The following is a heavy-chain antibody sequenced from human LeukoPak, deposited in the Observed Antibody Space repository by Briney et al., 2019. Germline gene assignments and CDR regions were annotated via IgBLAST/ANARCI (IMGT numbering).Heavy chain of an antibody. V-gene: IGHV1-2*02. D-gene: IGHD6-13*01. CDR2: INPNSGGT. J-gene: IGHJ5*02. CDR3: ARDGDSSSWYHWFDP. Sequence: ASVKVSCKASGYTFTGYYMHWVRQAPGQGLEWMGWINPNSGGTNFAQRFQGRVTMTRDTSISTAYVELSRLKSDDTAVYYCARDGDSSSWYHWFDPWGQGTLVTVSS. CDR1: GYTFTGYY.